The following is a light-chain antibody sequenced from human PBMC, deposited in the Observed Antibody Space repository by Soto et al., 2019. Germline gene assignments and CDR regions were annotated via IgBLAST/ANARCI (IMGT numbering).Light chain of an antibody. CDR2: GAS. V-gene: IGKV1-9*01. J-gene: IGKJ3*01. Sequence: DIQLTQSPFFLSASVGDRVTITCRASQGIRSYLAWYQQRPGKAPELLIYGASTLRTGVASRFSGSGSGTEYTLPISSLQPDDVAAYFCQQLNIFPPLFTFGPGTKVDIK. CDR3: QQLNIFPPLFT. CDR1: QGIRSY.